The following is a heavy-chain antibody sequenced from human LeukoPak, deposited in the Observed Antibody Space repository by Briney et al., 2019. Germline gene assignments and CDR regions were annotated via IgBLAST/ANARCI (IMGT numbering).Heavy chain of an antibody. CDR3: ARARYYYYGMDV. Sequence: GGSLRLSCAASRFTFSSYEMNWVRQAPGKGLEWVSYISSSGSTIYYADSVKGRFTISRDNAKNSLYLQMNSLRAEDTAVYYCARARYYYYGMDVWGQGTTVTVSS. CDR2: ISSSGSTI. J-gene: IGHJ6*02. V-gene: IGHV3-48*03. CDR1: RFTFSSYE.